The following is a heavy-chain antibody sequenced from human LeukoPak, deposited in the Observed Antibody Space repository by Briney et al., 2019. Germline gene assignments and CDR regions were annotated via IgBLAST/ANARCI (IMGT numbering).Heavy chain of an antibody. V-gene: IGHV4-59*01. J-gene: IGHJ6*02. CDR3: AMEYYDFWSGPDYYCYGMDV. Sequence: SETLSLTCTVSGGSISSYYWSWIRQPPGKGLERIGYIYYSGSTNYNPSLKSRVTISVDTSKNQFSLKLSSVTAADTAVYYCAMEYYDFWSGPDYYCYGMDVWGQGTTVTVSS. D-gene: IGHD3-3*01. CDR2: IYYSGST. CDR1: GGSISSYY.